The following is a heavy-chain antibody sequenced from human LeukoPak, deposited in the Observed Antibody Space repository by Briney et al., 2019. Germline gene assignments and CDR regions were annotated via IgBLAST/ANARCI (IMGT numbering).Heavy chain of an antibody. J-gene: IGHJ4*02. V-gene: IGHV4-34*01. D-gene: IGHD6-19*01. Sequence: SETLSLTCAVYGGSFSGYYWSWIRQPPGKGLEWIGEINHSGSTNYNPSLKSRVTISVDTSKNQFSLKLSSVTAADTAAYYCARLPPVAGTAYWGQGTLVTVSS. CDR3: ARLPPVAGTAY. CDR1: GGSFSGYY. CDR2: INHSGST.